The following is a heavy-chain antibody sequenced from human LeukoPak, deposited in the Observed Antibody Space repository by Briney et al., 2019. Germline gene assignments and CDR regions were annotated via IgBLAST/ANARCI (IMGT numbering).Heavy chain of an antibody. CDR1: GDSISIHC. Sequence: SETLSLTCILSGDSISIHCWSWIRQPPGKGLEWAGYICNSGSTNYNPSLRSRVTMSVDTSKNQFSLKLNSVTAADTAVYYCARDVGHHSGHFYFDYWGQGTLVTVSS. CDR3: ARDVGHHSGHFYFDY. D-gene: IGHD5-12*01. CDR2: ICNSGST. V-gene: IGHV4-59*11. J-gene: IGHJ4*02.